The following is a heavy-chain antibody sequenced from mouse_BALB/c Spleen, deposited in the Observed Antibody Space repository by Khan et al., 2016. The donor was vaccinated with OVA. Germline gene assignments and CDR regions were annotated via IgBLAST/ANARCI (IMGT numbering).Heavy chain of an antibody. V-gene: IGHV1-18*01. CDR3: ARGYDSVAY. CDR2: VNPNTGGS. Sequence: VQLKQSGPDLVKPGASVKISCKASGYSFTLYYMTWVKQSHGKSLEWIGRVNPNTGGSDYNQEFKGKAILTVDKSSNTAYMELHSLTSEDAAVYYYARGYDSVAYWGQGTLVTVSA. J-gene: IGHJ3*01. CDR1: GYSFTLYY. D-gene: IGHD2-14*01.